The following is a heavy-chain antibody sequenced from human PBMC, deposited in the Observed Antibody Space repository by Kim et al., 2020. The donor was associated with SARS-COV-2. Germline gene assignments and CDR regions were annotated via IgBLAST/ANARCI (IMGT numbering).Heavy chain of an antibody. D-gene: IGHD1-26*01. Sequence: SVKVSCKASGGTFSSYAISWVRQAPGQGLEWMGGIIPIFGTANYAQKFQGRVTITADESTSTAYMELSSLRSEDTAVYYCARAGYSGERRGYYGMDVWGQGTTVTVSS. CDR3: ARAGYSGERRGYYGMDV. CDR2: IIPIFGTA. J-gene: IGHJ6*02. CDR1: GGTFSSYA. V-gene: IGHV1-69*13.